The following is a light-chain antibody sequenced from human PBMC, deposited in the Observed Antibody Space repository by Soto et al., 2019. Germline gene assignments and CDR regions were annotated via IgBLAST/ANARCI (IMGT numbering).Light chain of an antibody. CDR1: KLGDKY. CDR3: QAWDSSIGV. Sequence: SYELTQPPSVSVSPGQTASITCSGDKLGDKYAFWYQQKPGQSPVLVIYQDTKRPSGIPERFSGSNSGNTATLTISGTQAMDEADYYCQAWDSSIGVFGGGTKLTVL. J-gene: IGLJ2*01. CDR2: QDT. V-gene: IGLV3-1*01.